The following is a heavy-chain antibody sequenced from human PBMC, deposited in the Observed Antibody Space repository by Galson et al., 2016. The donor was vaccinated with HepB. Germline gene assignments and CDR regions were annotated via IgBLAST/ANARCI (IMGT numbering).Heavy chain of an antibody. CDR1: GYTFTSYY. V-gene: IGHV1-46*01. Sequence: SVKVSCKASGYTFTSYYMHWVRQAPGQGLEWMGIINPSGGSTNYAQKFQGRVTMTSDTSTSTVYMELSSLRSEDTAVYYCARDHTLAADYGDYDLDHWGQGTLVTVSS. J-gene: IGHJ4*02. CDR2: INPSGGST. D-gene: IGHD4-17*01. CDR3: ARDHTLAADYGDYDLDH.